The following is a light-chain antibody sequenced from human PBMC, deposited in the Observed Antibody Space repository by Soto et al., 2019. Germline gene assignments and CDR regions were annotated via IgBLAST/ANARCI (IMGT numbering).Light chain of an antibody. CDR3: QQYDSSPRT. CDR1: QSFTSRS. Sequence: DIVLTHSPGTLSLSPGERATLSCRASQSFTSRSLAWYQQKPGLAPRLLISGTSNRAAGIPDRFSGSGSGTDFTLTISRLEPEDFAVYYCQQYDSSPRTFGPGTKVAIK. V-gene: IGKV3-20*01. CDR2: GTS. J-gene: IGKJ1*01.